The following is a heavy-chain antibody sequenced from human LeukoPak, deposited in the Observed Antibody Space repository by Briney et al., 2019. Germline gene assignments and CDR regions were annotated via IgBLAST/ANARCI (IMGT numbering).Heavy chain of an antibody. D-gene: IGHD1-26*01. CDR2: INPNSGGT. CDR1: GYTFTSYG. J-gene: IGHJ4*02. V-gene: IGHV1-2*02. CDR3: ASISVDSGSYYGVYY. Sequence: ASVTVSCKASGYTFTSYGISWVRQAPGQGLEWMGWINPNSGGTNYTQKFQGGVTMTRDTSISTAYMELSRLRSDDTAVYYCASISVDSGSYYGVYYWGQGTLVTVSS.